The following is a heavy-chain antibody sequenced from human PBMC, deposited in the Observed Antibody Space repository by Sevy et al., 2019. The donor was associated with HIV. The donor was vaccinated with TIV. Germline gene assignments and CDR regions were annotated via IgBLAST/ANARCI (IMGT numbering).Heavy chain of an antibody. D-gene: IGHD3-22*01. V-gene: IGHV3-30*18. J-gene: IGHJ6*02. CDR3: AKRGGHDTSGYVSYYYYGMDV. Sequence: GGSLRLSCAASGFSFRNYGMHWVRQAPGKGLEWLALISFDGDTTYYGDSVKGRFTISRENSKNTRYLQMNSLRVEDTSVYYCAKRGGHDTSGYVSYYYYGMDVWGQGTTVTVS. CDR2: ISFDGDTT. CDR1: GFSFRNYG.